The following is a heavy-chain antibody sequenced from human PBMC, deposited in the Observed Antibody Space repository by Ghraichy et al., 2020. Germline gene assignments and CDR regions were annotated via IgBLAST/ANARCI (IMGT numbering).Heavy chain of an antibody. CDR3: ARGRGSGSRKFPKFDY. CDR1: GGSFSGYY. V-gene: IGHV4-34*01. CDR2: INHSGST. J-gene: IGHJ4*02. D-gene: IGHD1-26*01. Sequence: SETLSLTCAVYGGSFSGYYWSWIRQPPGKGLEWIGEINHSGSTNYNPSLKSRVTISVDTSKNQFSLKLSSVTAADTAVYYCARGRGSGSRKFPKFDYWGQGTMVTVSS.